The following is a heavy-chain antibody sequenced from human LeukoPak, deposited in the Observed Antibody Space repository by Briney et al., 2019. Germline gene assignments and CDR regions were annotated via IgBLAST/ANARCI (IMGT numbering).Heavy chain of an antibody. D-gene: IGHD5/OR15-5a*01. CDR2: IWYDGSDK. J-gene: IGHJ4*02. Sequence: RXXQAPGKGLEWVAVIWYDGSDKYYADSVKGRFTISRDKSKNTLYLQMNSLRAEDTAVYYCARDRSVSHFDYWGQGTLVTVSS. CDR3: ARDRSVSHFDY. V-gene: IGHV3-33*01.